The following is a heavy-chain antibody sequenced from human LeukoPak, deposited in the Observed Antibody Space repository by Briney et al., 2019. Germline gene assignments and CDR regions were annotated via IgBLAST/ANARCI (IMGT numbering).Heavy chain of an antibody. Sequence: SQTLSLTCVVSGDTGSSVSVVWHWTRQAPSRGLEWLGRTYYRYNWYNDYAVSVKSRITINPDTSKNQFSLQLNSVTPEDTAVYYCARKITGRAFDIWGQGTMVTVSS. CDR1: GDTGSSVSVV. CDR3: ARKITGRAFDI. CDR2: TYYRYNWYN. J-gene: IGHJ3*02. V-gene: IGHV6-1*01. D-gene: IGHD1-20*01.